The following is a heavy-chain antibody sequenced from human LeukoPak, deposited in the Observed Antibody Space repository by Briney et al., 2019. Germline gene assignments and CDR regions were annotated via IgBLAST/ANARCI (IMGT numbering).Heavy chain of an antibody. J-gene: IGHJ4*02. D-gene: IGHD1-26*01. Sequence: GRSLRLSCTASGFNFGIYGMHWVRQAPGKGLEWVAVMWDDGTNEYYVESVKGRFTISRDNGKRTLYLQMNSLRVEDTAVYYCARLQWDPFFYDYWGQGTLVTVSS. CDR3: ARLQWDPFFYDY. V-gene: IGHV3-33*01. CDR2: MWDDGTNE. CDR1: GFNFGIYG.